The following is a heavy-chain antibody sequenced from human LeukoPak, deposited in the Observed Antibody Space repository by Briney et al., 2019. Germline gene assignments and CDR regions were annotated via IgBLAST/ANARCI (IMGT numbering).Heavy chain of an antibody. V-gene: IGHV4-59*01. CDR2: IYYRGTT. D-gene: IGHD2-15*01. CDR3: VSSSPRYCTGGTCYSSRGFDY. J-gene: IGHJ4*02. Sequence: SETLSLTCTVSCDSISTYYWSWIRQSPGKGLEWIAYIYYRGTTNYNPSLKSRVTISADTSKTQFSLILSSVTAADTAVYYCVSSSPRYCTGGTCYSSRGFDYWGQGALVTVSS. CDR1: CDSISTYY.